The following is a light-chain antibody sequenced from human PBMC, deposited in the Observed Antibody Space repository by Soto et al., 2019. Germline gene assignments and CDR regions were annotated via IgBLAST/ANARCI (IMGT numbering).Light chain of an antibody. V-gene: IGLV1-51*01. CDR1: SSHIGKNY. J-gene: IGLJ1*01. Sequence: QSVLTQPPSVSAAPRQKVTISCSGGSSHIGKNYVSWYQQLPGTAPKLLIYEDDKRPSGTPDRFSGSKSGTSATLDITGLQTGDEADYYCGTWDDSLSAYVFGTGTKLTVL. CDR3: GTWDDSLSAYV. CDR2: EDD.